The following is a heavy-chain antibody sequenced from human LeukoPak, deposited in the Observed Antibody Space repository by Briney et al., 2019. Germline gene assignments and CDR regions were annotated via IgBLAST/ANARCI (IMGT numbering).Heavy chain of an antibody. V-gene: IGHV3-48*03. CDR1: GFTFSSYE. CDR2: ISSSGSTI. CDR3: ARDGGYGPQGYYGSGSYYKNYFDY. J-gene: IGHJ4*02. Sequence: PGGSLRLSCAASGFTFSSYEMNWVRQAPGKGLEWVSYISSSGSTIYYADSVKGRFTISRDNAKNSLYLQMNSLRAEDMAVYYCARDGGYGPQGYYGSGSYYKNYFDYWGQGTLVTVSS. D-gene: IGHD3-10*01.